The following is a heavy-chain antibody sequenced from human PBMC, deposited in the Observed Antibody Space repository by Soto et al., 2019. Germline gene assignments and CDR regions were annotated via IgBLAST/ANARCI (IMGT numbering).Heavy chain of an antibody. D-gene: IGHD2-2*03. Sequence: EMQLVESGGGLVKPGGSLRLSCAASGFTFSSYSMNWVRQAPGKGLEWVSSISSSSSYIYYADSVKGRFTISRDNAKNSLYLQMNSLRAEDTAVYYCARANGYWGPPYYYMDVWGKGTTVTVSS. V-gene: IGHV3-21*01. J-gene: IGHJ6*03. CDR1: GFTFSSYS. CDR3: ARANGYWGPPYYYMDV. CDR2: ISSSSSYI.